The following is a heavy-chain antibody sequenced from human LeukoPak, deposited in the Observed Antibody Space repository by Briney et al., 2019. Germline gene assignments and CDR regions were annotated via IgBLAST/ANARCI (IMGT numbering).Heavy chain of an antibody. V-gene: IGHV3-7*01. Sequence: GGSLRLSCAASGFAFSSYWMNWVRQAPGKGLEWVANIKQDGSEKYYVDSVKGRFTISRDNAKNSLYLQMNSLGAEDTAVYYCARDPSSLRDSYDYWGQGTLVTVSS. CDR3: ARDPSSLRDSYDY. J-gene: IGHJ4*02. CDR2: IKQDGSEK. CDR1: GFAFSSYW.